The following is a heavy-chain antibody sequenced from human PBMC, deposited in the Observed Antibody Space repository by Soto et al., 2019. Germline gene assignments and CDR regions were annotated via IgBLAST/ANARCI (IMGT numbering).Heavy chain of an antibody. J-gene: IGHJ6*03. CDR2: ICAYNGDT. CDR1: GYTFTSYG. CDR3: ARSSGYVFAYMDV. D-gene: IGHD5-12*01. V-gene: IGHV1-18*01. Sequence: QVQLVQSGAEVKKPGASVKVSCKASGYTFTSYGISWVRQAPGQGLEWMGWICAYNGDTNYAQMVQGRVIMTTDPSTSTAYMEVRSLRSDDTAVYYCARSSGYVFAYMDVWGKGTTVTVSS.